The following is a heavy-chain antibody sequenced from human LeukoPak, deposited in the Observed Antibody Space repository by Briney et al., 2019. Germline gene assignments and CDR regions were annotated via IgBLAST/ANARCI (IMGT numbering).Heavy chain of an antibody. D-gene: IGHD3-10*01. V-gene: IGHV3-30-3*01. CDR2: ISYDGSNK. J-gene: IGHJ4*02. CDR1: GFTFSSYA. Sequence: PGRSLRLSCAASGFTFSSYAMHRVRQAPGKGLEWVAVISYDGSNKYYADSVKGRFTISRDNSKNTLYLQMNSLRAEDTAVYYCARGNTMVRGVTNYWGQGTLVTASS. CDR3: ARGNTMVRGVTNY.